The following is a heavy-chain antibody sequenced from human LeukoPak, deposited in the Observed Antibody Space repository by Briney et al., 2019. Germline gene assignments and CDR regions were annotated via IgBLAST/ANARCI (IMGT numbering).Heavy chain of an antibody. J-gene: IGHJ4*02. Sequence: SETLSLTCTVSVGSLSNYHWCWIRQAAPQGLGWIGLIHTSGSTNYNPPLKSRVNMSVDTTEDQVSLTIRSVTAADTAVYYCARRDISSGWSFDYWGQGTVVTVSS. CDR1: VGSLSNYH. D-gene: IGHD6-19*01. CDR2: IHTSGST. CDR3: ARRDISSGWSFDY. V-gene: IGHV4-4*07.